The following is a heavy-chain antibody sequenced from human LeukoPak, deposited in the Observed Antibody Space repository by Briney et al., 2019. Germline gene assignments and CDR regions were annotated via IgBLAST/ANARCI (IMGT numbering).Heavy chain of an antibody. Sequence: GGSLRLSCTASGFTFGDYAMSWVRQAPGKGLEWVGFIRSKAYGGTTEYAASVKGRFTISRDDSKSIAYLQMNSLKTEDTAVYYCTRTLVTMIVVAMDYWGQGTLVTVSS. V-gene: IGHV3-49*04. D-gene: IGHD3-22*01. CDR2: IRSKAYGGTT. CDR3: TRTLVTMIVVAMDY. J-gene: IGHJ4*02. CDR1: GFTFGDYA.